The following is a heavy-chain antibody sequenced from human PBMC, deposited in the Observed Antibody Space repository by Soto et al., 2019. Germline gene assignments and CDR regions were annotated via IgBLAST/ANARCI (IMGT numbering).Heavy chain of an antibody. Sequence: GGSLRLSCAASGFTFSSYWMHWVRQAPGKGLVRVSRINSDGSSTSYADSVKGRFTISRDNAKNTLYLQMNSLRAEDTAVYYCATSGWYGAFDSWGQGTMVTVSS. CDR1: GFTFSSYW. J-gene: IGHJ3*02. CDR2: INSDGSST. D-gene: IGHD6-19*01. CDR3: ATSGWYGAFDS. V-gene: IGHV3-74*01.